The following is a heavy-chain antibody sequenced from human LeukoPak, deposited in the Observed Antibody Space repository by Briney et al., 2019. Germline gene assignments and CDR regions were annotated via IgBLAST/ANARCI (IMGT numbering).Heavy chain of an antibody. CDR2: ISAYNGNT. V-gene: IGHV1-18*01. D-gene: IGHD3-9*01. CDR3: ARALRYFDWPAAFDI. CDR1: GYTFTSYG. Sequence: GASVKVSCKASGYTFTSYGISWVRQAPGQGLEWMGWISAYNGNTNYAQKLQGRVTMTRNTSISTAYMELSSLRSEDTAVYYCARALRYFDWPAAFDIWGQGTMVTVSS. J-gene: IGHJ3*02.